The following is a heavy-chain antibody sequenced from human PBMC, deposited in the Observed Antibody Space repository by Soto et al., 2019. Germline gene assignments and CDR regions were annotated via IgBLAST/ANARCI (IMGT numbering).Heavy chain of an antibody. CDR1: GFTFSSYW. V-gene: IGHV3-33*08. J-gene: IGHJ5*02. CDR3: ARDNSSSWYGQTNWFDP. Sequence: PGGSLRLSCAASGFTFSSYWMSWVRQTPGKGLEWVGNIRHDGSNKYYADSVKGRFTISRDNSKNTLYLQMNSLRAEDTAVYYCARDNSSSWYGQTNWFDPWGQGTLVTVSS. CDR2: IRHDGSNK. D-gene: IGHD6-13*01.